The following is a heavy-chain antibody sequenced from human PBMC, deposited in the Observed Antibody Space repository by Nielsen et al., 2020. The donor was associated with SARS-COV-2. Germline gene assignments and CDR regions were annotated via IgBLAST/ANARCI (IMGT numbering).Heavy chain of an antibody. D-gene: IGHD3-22*01. CDR3: ARRGGDYDSSGYYYAFDI. J-gene: IGHJ3*02. CDR1: GGSISSSNW. V-gene: IGHV4-59*08. Sequence: SETLSLTCAVSGGSISSSNWWSCIRQPPGKGLEWIGFIYYSGSTTYNPSLKSRVTISVDTSKNQFSLKLSSVTAADTAVYYCARRGGDYDSSGYYYAFDIWGQGTMVTVSS. CDR2: IYYSGST.